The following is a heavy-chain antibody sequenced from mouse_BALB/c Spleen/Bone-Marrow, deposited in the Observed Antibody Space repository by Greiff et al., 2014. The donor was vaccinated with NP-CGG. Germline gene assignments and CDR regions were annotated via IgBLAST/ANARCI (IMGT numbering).Heavy chain of an antibody. Sequence: QVQLKDSGPDLVAPSRSLSITCTVSGFSLTLYGVHWVRQSPGKGLEWLVVIWSDGNTTYNSALKSRLSISKDNSKSQVFLKLNSLQTDDTAMYYCARHERGYPYAMDYWGQGTSVTVSS. V-gene: IGHV2-6-2*01. CDR2: IWSDGNT. J-gene: IGHJ4*01. CDR3: ARHERGYPYAMDY. CDR1: GFSLTLYG. D-gene: IGHD2-2*01.